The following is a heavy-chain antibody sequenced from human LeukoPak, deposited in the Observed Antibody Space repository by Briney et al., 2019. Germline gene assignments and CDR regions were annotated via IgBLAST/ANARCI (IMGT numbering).Heavy chain of an antibody. D-gene: IGHD5-12*01. CDR2: ISSTGATI. CDR3: ARGDIASYYYSLEV. Sequence: GGSLRLSCVASGFTFSDYYMTWIRQSPGKGLGWVSYISSTGATIYYADSVKGRFTISRDNAKNSLFLQMSSLRAEDTAVYYCARGDIASYYYSLEVWGTGTTVIISS. V-gene: IGHV3-11*01. J-gene: IGHJ6*03. CDR1: GFTFSDYY.